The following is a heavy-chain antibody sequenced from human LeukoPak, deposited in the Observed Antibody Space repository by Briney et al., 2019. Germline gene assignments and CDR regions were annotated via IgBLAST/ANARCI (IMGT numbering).Heavy chain of an antibody. V-gene: IGHV5-51*01. CDR1: GYSFTSYW. Sequence: KPGESLKISCKGSGYSFTSYWIGWVRQMPGKGLEWMGIIYPGDSDTRYSPSFQGQVTISADKSISTAYLQWSSLKASDTAMYYCARVRYYYDSSGYRDFDYWSQGTLVTVSS. CDR2: IYPGDSDT. D-gene: IGHD3-22*01. J-gene: IGHJ4*02. CDR3: ARVRYYYDSSGYRDFDY.